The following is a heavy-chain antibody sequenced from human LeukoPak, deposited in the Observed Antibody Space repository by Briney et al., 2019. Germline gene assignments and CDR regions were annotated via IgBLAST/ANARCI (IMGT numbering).Heavy chain of an antibody. V-gene: IGHV3-30-3*01. D-gene: IGHD3-16*01. CDR3: ARGGKGGEFDY. CDR1: GFTFSSYA. J-gene: IGHJ4*02. Sequence: GRSLRLSCAASGFTFSSYAMHWVRQAPGKGLEWVAVISYDGSNKYYADSVKGRFTISRDNSKNTLYLQMNSLRAEDTAVYYCARGGKGGEFDYWGQGTLVTVSS. CDR2: ISYDGSNK.